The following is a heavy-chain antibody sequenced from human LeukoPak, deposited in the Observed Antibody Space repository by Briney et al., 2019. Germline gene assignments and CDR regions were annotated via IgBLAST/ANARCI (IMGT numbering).Heavy chain of an antibody. CDR3: ARLYNRPVGTDNWFDP. Sequence: SETLSLTCTVSGYSISSGYYWGWIRQPPGKGLEWIGSIYHSGSTYYNPSLKSRVTISVDTSKNQFSLKLSSVTAADTAVYYCARLYNRPVGTDNWFDPWGQGTLVTVSS. D-gene: IGHD1-14*01. CDR2: IYHSGST. J-gene: IGHJ5*02. CDR1: GYSISSGYY. V-gene: IGHV4-38-2*02.